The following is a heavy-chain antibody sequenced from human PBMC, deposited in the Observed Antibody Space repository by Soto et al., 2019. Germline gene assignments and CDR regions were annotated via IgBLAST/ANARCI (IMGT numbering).Heavy chain of an antibody. J-gene: IGHJ4*02. V-gene: IGHV3-23*01. CDR1: GFAFSSYA. CDR2: ISGSGGST. CDR3: AKDSHIVVVPAANFDY. D-gene: IGHD2-2*01. Sequence: GSLRLSCAASGFAFSSYAISWVRQAPGKGLEWVSAISGSGGSTYYADSVKGRFTISRDNSKNTLYLQMNSLRAEDTAVYYCAKDSHIVVVPAANFDYWGQGTLVTVSS.